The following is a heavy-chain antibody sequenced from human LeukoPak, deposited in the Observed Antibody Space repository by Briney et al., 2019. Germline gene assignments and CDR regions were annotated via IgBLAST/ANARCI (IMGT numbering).Heavy chain of an antibody. Sequence: ASVKVSCKASGYTFTSYYMHWVRQAPGQGLEWMGIINPSGGSTSYAQKFQGRVTMTRDTSTSTVYMELSSLRSEDTAVYYCARAPHQIAVAGTTGDYWGQGTLVTVSS. CDR3: ARAPHQIAVAGTTGDY. V-gene: IGHV1-46*01. CDR1: GYTFTSYY. J-gene: IGHJ4*02. CDR2: INPSGGST. D-gene: IGHD6-19*01.